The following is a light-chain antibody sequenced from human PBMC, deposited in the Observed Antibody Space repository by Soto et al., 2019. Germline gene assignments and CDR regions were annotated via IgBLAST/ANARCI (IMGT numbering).Light chain of an antibody. J-gene: IGKJ1*01. CDR2: DAS. CDR3: QQYKNWPRT. CDR1: QSVSYN. V-gene: IGKV3-15*01. Sequence: EIVMTQSPATLSVSPGERVTLSCRASQSVSYNLAWYQQKRGQAPRLLIYDASTRATGIPARFTGSGSGTEFTLTISSLQSEDFAVFYCQQYKNWPRTLGQGTKVDIK.